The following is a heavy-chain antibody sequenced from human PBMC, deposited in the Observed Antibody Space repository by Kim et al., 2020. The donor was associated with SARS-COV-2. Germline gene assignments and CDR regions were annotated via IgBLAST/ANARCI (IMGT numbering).Heavy chain of an antibody. Sequence: GGSLRLSCAASGFTFSSYDMHWVRQATGKGLEWVSAIGTAGDTYYPGSVKGRFTISRENAKNSLYLQMNSLRAGDTAVYYCARGGGAAAGYAFDIWGQGTMVTVSS. D-gene: IGHD6-13*01. J-gene: IGHJ3*02. V-gene: IGHV3-13*04. CDR1: GFTFSSYD. CDR2: IGTAGDT. CDR3: ARGGGAAAGYAFDI.